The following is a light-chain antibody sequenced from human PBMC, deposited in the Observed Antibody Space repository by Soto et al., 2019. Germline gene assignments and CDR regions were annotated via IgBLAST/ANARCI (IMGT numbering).Light chain of an antibody. J-gene: IGLJ1*01. CDR1: SSDVGGYNF. CDR3: SSYTSSSTLYV. Sequence: QSALTQPAXVSGSPGQXITISCTGTSSDVGGYNFVSWYQQHPGKAPKLMIYDVSNRPSGVSNRFSGSKSGNTASLTISGLQAEDEADYYCSSYTSSSTLYVFGTGTKLTVL. V-gene: IGLV2-14*01. CDR2: DVS.